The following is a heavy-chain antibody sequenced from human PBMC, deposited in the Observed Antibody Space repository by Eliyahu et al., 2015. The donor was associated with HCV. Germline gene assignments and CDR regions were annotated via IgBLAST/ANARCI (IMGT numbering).Heavy chain of an antibody. CDR3: ARAIIGSTYFEY. J-gene: IGHJ4*02. CDR2: INTNTGKP. CDR1: GXTFTGYA. V-gene: IGHV7-4-1*01. Sequence: QVQLVQSGSELKKPGASVKVSCKASGXTFTGYAMNWVRQAPGEGLEWMGWINTNTGKPTYARGFTGRFVFSLDTSVSTTYLLIYNLKPEDTAVYYCARAIIGSTYFEYWGQGTLVTVSA. D-gene: IGHD1-7*01.